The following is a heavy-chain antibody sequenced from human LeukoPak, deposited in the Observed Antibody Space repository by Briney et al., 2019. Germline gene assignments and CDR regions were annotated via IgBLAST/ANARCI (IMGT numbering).Heavy chain of an antibody. CDR2: IYYSGST. D-gene: IGHD3-10*01. J-gene: IGHJ4*02. CDR3: ARGPLLAPFDY. V-gene: IGHV4-30-4*01. CDR1: GGSISSGGFF. Sequence: SQTLSLTCTVSGGSISSGGFFWTWIRQPPGKGLEWIGYIYYSGSTYYNPSLKSRVTISVATSKNQFSLKLSSVTAADTAVYYCARGPLLAPFDYWGQGTLVTVSS.